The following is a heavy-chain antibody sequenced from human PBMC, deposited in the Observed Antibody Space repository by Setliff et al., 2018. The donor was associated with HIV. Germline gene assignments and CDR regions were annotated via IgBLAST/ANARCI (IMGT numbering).Heavy chain of an antibody. V-gene: IGHV1-2*06. J-gene: IGHJ3*02. CDR1: YTFTGYF. CDR2: IIPNSAGT. Sequence: YTFTGYFIHWVRQAPGQGLEWMGRIIPNSAGTNYAQKFQGRVTMTRDNAKNSLYLQMNSLRAEDMALYYCAKGSAITPMTTVTHVDAFDIWGQGTMVTVSS. CDR3: AKGSAITPMTTVTHVDAFDI. D-gene: IGHD4-17*01.